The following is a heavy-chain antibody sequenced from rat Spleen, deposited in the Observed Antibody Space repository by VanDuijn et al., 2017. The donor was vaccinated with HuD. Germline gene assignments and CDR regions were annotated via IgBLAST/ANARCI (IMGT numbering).Heavy chain of an antibody. Sequence: EVQLVESGGDLVQPGRSLKLSCAASGFTFSDYNMAWVRQAPKKGLEWVATISYDGSSTYYRDSVKGRFSISRDDAKSTLYLQMDSLRSVDTATYYCTRGGFYRYWGQGVMVTVSS. CDR2: ISYDGSST. J-gene: IGHJ2*01. CDR3: TRGGFYRY. D-gene: IGHD1-3*01. CDR1: GFTFSDYN. V-gene: IGHV5-7*01.